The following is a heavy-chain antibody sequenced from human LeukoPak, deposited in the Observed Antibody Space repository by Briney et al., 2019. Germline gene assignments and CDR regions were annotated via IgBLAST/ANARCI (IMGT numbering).Heavy chain of an antibody. J-gene: IGHJ4*02. D-gene: IGHD3-3*01. Sequence: PGGSLRLSCAASGFDFSSNWMHWVRHAPGQGLVWVSRIKGDGISTNYADSVKGRFTISRDIAKNTLYLQMNSLRAEDTGVYYCAKDHYWSIDYWGRGTLVTVSP. V-gene: IGHV3-74*01. CDR3: AKDHYWSIDY. CDR1: GFDFSSNW. CDR2: IKGDGIST.